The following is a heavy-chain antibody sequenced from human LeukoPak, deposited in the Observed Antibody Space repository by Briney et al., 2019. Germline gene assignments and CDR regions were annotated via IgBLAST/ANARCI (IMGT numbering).Heavy chain of an antibody. CDR3: AKDFLPIEYSSSWYSPLDY. D-gene: IGHD6-13*01. Sequence: GGSLRLSCAASGFTFSSYGMHWVRQAPGKGLEWVAFIRYDGSNKYYADSVKGRFTISRDNSKNTLYLQMNSLRAEDTAVYYCAKDFLPIEYSSSWYSPLDYWGQGTLVTVSS. V-gene: IGHV3-30*02. CDR1: GFTFSSYG. J-gene: IGHJ4*02. CDR2: IRYDGSNK.